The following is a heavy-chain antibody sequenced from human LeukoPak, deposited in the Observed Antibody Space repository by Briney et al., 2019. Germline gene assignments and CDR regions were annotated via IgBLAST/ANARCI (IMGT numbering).Heavy chain of an antibody. CDR3: ASGYSSSWATFDY. CDR1: GFTFSSYG. J-gene: IGHJ4*02. Sequence: GGSLRLSCAASGFTFSSYGMHWVRQAPGKGLEWVALIRYDGSNKYYADSVKGRFTISRDNSKNTLYLQMNSLRAEDTAVYYCASGYSSSWATFDYWGQGTLVTVSS. CDR2: IRYDGSNK. V-gene: IGHV3-30*02. D-gene: IGHD6-13*01.